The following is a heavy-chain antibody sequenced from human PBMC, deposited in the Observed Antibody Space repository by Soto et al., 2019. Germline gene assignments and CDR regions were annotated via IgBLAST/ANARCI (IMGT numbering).Heavy chain of an antibody. Sequence: VQLVESGGGLVQPGGSLRLSCAASGFTVSEIYMSWVRQAPGKGLELVSVLYSNGATSYADSVRGRFTISRDHSKNTFYLQMNSLRVEDTAVYYCAMEYQSVAYYDPNWFDPRRQGTLVTVSS. D-gene: IGHD3-3*01. CDR2: LYSNGAT. CDR1: GFTVSEIY. V-gene: IGHV3-66*01. CDR3: AMEYQSVAYYDPNWFDP. J-gene: IGHJ5*02.